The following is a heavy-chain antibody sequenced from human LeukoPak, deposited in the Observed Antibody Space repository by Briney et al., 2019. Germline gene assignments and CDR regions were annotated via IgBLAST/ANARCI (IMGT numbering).Heavy chain of an antibody. D-gene: IGHD5-12*01. J-gene: IGHJ4*02. CDR1: GYTFTNYF. CDR2: INPSGTNT. CDR3: ATSRRWLQYSDY. V-gene: IGHV1-46*01. Sequence: GASVKVSCKASGYTFTNYFIHWVRQAPGQGLEWMGIINPSGTNTAFAQTFQGRVTMTRDTSTNTVYMELSGLRSEDTAVYYCATSRRWLQYSDYWGQGTLVTVSS.